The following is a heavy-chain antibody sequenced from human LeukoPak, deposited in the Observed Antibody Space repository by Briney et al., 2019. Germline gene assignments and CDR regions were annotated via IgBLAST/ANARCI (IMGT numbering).Heavy chain of an antibody. CDR2: ISSSSSYI. CDR1: GFTFSTYA. D-gene: IGHD6-13*01. V-gene: IGHV3-21*01. J-gene: IGHJ4*02. Sequence: PGGSLRLSCAASGFTFSTYAMSWVRQAPGKGLEWVSSISSSSSYIYYADSVKGRFTISRDNAKNSLYLQMNSLRAEDTAVYYCARDCSSWYFDYWGQGTLVTVSS. CDR3: ARDCSSWYFDY.